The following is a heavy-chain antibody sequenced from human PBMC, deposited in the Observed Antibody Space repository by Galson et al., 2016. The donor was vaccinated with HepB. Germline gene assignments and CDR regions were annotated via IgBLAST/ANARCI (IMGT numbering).Heavy chain of an antibody. CDR3: ARRGGAVGATSFDL. Sequence: ETLSLTCSVSGASIRNSVYYWGWIRQPPGKGLEWIGSVFYSGTTYYNPSLKSRLTISVDTSKNQFSLKLTSVTAADTSVYYCARRGGAVGATSFDLWGQGTLVIVSS. V-gene: IGHV4-39*01. CDR1: GASIRNSVYY. CDR2: VFYSGTT. D-gene: IGHD1-26*01. J-gene: IGHJ5*02.